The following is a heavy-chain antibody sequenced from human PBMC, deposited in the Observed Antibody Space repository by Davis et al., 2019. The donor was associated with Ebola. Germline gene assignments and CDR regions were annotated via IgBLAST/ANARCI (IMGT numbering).Heavy chain of an antibody. CDR1: GFTFGDYA. Sequence: GESLKISCTASGFTFGDYAMSWFRQAPGKGLEWVGFIRSKAYGGTTEYAASVKGRFTISRDDSKSIAYLQMNSLKTEDTAVYYCTRVGITNWFDPWGQGTLVTVSS. V-gene: IGHV3-49*03. CDR2: IRSKAYGGTT. CDR3: TRVGITNWFDP. D-gene: IGHD7-27*01. J-gene: IGHJ5*02.